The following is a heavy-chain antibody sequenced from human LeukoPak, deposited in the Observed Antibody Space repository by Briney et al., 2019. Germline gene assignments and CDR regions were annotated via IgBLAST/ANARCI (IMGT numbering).Heavy chain of an antibody. CDR3: AKERHSENWFDP. V-gene: IGHV3-43*02. Sequence: GGSLRLSCAASGFTFDDYAMHWVRQAPGKGLEWVSLISGDGGSTYYADSVKGRFTISRDNSKNSLYLQINSLRTEDTALYYCAKERHSENWFDPWGQGTLVTVSS. CDR2: ISGDGGST. D-gene: IGHD4-11*01. J-gene: IGHJ5*02. CDR1: GFTFDDYA.